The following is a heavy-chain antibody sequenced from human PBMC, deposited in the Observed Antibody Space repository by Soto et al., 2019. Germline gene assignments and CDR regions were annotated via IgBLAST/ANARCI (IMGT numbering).Heavy chain of an antibody. CDR1: GGSISSSSYYW. CDR3: ASRDPGTSVDY. V-gene: IGHV4-4*02. J-gene: IGHJ4*02. CDR2: IYRTGST. Sequence: SATLSLTCTVSGGSISSSSYYWWTWVRQPPGQGLEWIGEIYRTGSTNYNPSLKSRVTISLDKSENQFSLKVTSLAAADTAVYYCASRDPGTSVDYWGQGTLVTVSS. D-gene: IGHD1-7*01.